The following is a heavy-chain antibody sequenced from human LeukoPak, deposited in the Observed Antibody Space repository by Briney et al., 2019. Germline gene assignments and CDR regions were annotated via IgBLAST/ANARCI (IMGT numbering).Heavy chain of an antibody. J-gene: IGHJ4*02. CDR1: GFTFSSYG. CDR2: ISGSGGST. Sequence: GGSLRLSCAASGFTFSSYGMSWVRQAPGKGLEWVSAISGSGGSTYYADSVKGRLTISRDNSKNTLYLQMNSLRAEDTAVYYCAKAAYYYDSSGYYLFDYWGQGTLVTVSS. V-gene: IGHV3-23*01. CDR3: AKAAYYYDSSGYYLFDY. D-gene: IGHD3-22*01.